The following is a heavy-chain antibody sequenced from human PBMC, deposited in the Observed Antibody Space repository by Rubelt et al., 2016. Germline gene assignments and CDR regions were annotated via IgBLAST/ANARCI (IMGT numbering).Heavy chain of an antibody. Sequence: GGSTYYADSVKGRFTISRDNAKSSLYLQMNSLRAEDTAVYYCARDTDLDSSGSYYYYYGMDVWGQGTTVTVSS. V-gene: IGHV3-11*04. CDR2: GGST. J-gene: IGHJ6*02. D-gene: IGHD3-22*01. CDR3: ARDTDLDSSGSYYYYYGMDV.